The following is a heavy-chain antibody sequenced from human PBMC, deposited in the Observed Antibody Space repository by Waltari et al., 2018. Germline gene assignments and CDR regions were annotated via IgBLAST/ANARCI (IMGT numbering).Heavy chain of an antibody. D-gene: IGHD5-12*01. Sequence: VQLVESGGGLVQPGGSLRLSCAASGFTFSSYAMSWVRQAPGKGLEWGSVIRGSGGSTYYADSGKGRFTISRDNSKNTLYRQMNSLRAEDTAVYYCAKDFVAASFDPWGQGTLVTVSS. J-gene: IGHJ5*02. CDR1: GFTFSSYA. V-gene: IGHV3-23*04. CDR3: AKDFVAASFDP. CDR2: IRGSGGST.